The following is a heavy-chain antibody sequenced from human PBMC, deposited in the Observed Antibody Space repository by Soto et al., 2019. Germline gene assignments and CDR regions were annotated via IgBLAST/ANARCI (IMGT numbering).Heavy chain of an antibody. CDR3: ARDEDY. V-gene: IGHV1-3*01. CDR1: GYTCTSYA. CDR2: INAGNGNT. Sequence: QVRLVQSGAEVKKPGASVKVSCKASGYTCTSYAMHWVRQAPGQRFEWMGWINAGNGNTKYSQKFQGRVTITRDTSASTAYMELSSLISEDTAVYYCARDEDYWGQGTLVTVSS. J-gene: IGHJ4*02.